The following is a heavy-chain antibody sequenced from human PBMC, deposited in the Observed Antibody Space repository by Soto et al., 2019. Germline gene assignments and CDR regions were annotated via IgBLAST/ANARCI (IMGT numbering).Heavy chain of an antibody. V-gene: IGHV3-20*04. J-gene: IGHJ4*02. Sequence: EVQLVESGGGVVRPGGSLRLSCAASGFTFDDYGMSWVRQAPGKGLEWVRGINRNGGSTGYADSVKVRFTISRENAQNSLYLQMNSLRAEDTALYYCARWDQMEGYARFDYWGQGTLVTVSS. CDR3: ARWDQMEGYARFDY. D-gene: IGHD5-12*01. CDR2: INRNGGST. CDR1: GFTFDDYG.